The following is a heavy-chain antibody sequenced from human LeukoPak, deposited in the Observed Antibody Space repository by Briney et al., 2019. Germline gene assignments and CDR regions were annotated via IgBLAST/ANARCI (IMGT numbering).Heavy chain of an antibody. J-gene: IGHJ4*02. CDR2: INGNSGGT. V-gene: IGHV1-2*02. CDR1: GYTFTDYY. D-gene: IGHD5-24*01. CDR3: ARTGPMAYFDY. Sequence: ASVKVSCKASGYTFTDYYMHWVRQAPGQGLEWMGWINGNSGGTSYAQKFQGRVTMTRDTSISTAYMELTRLGSDDTAVYFCARTGPMAYFDYWGQGSLVTVSS.